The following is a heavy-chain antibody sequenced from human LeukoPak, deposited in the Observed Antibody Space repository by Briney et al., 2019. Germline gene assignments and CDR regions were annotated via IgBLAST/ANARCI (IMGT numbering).Heavy chain of an antibody. CDR3: ARGSYGYIDQ. Sequence: SETLSLTCTVSGGSISSYYWSWIRQPAGKGLEWIGRIYLSDNTNYNSPSLRSLVTMSPDTSMNRFSLKLSSVTAADTAVYYCARGSYGYIDQWGQGLLVTVSS. CDR2: IYLSDNT. CDR1: GGSISSYY. J-gene: IGHJ4*02. D-gene: IGHD3-16*01. V-gene: IGHV4-4*07.